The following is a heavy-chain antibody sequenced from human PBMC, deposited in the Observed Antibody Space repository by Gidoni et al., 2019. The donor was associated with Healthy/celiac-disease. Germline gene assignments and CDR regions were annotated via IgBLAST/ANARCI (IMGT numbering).Heavy chain of an antibody. CDR3: ARDLRYNWFDP. V-gene: IGHV4-30-2*01. J-gene: IGHJ5*02. CDR1: GGSISSGGYS. D-gene: IGHD3-9*01. Sequence: QLQLQESGSGLVKPSQTLSLTCAVSGGSISSGGYSWSWIRQPPGKGLEWIGSIYHSGSTYYNPSLKSRVTIAVDRSKNQFSLKLSSVTAADTAVYYGARDLRYNWFDPWGQGTLVTVSS. CDR2: IYHSGST.